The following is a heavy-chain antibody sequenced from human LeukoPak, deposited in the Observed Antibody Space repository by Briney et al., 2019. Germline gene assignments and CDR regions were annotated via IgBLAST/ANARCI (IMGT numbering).Heavy chain of an antibody. CDR3: ARDRDIVATYNGFAP. Sequence: GGSLRLSCAASGFTVSSNYMSWVRQAPGKGLEWVSVIYSGGSTYYADSVKGRFTISRDNSKNTLYLRMNSLRAEDTAVYYCARDRDIVATYNGFAPWGQGTRVTVSS. D-gene: IGHD5-12*01. V-gene: IGHV3-53*01. J-gene: IGHJ5*02. CDR1: GFTVSSNY. CDR2: IYSGGST.